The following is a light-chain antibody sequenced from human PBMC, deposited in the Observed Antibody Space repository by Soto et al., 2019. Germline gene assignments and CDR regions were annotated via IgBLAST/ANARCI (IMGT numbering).Light chain of an antibody. CDR1: SSDVGKYNL. CDR3: CSYAGFSTSAI. CDR2: EGS. J-gene: IGLJ2*01. Sequence: QSVLTQPASVSGSPGQSITISCTGTSSDVGKYNLVSWYQHHPGKAPKVIIYEGSKRPSGVSSRFSGSKSGNTAYLAISGLQAEDEADYYCCSYAGFSTSAIFGGGTKLTVL. V-gene: IGLV2-23*01.